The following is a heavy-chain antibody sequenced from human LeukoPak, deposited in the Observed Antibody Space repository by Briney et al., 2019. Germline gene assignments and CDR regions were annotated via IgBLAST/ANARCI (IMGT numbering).Heavy chain of an antibody. D-gene: IGHD6-19*01. V-gene: IGHV1-2*02. Sequence: GASVKVSCKASGYTFTSYGISWVRQAPGQGLEWMGGNPKSGDTNYTQKFQGRVTMTRDTSITTAYMELSNLRSDDTAVYYCARVVRAGSGWWDFDYWGQGTLVTVSS. CDR3: ARVVRAGSGWWDFDY. CDR1: GYTFTSYG. J-gene: IGHJ4*02. CDR2: NPKSGDT.